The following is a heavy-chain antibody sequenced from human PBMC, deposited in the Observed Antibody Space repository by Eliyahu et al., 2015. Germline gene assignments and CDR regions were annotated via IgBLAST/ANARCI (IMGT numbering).Heavy chain of an antibody. D-gene: IGHD3-22*01. CDR1: GFPLTXXA. J-gene: IGHJ4*02. CDR3: AKGLYNYDSSGYRLFDY. CDR2: ISPSGGST. V-gene: IGHV3-23*01. Sequence: EVQLLESGGDLVQPGGSLRLSCAVSGFPLTXXARXWVRPXPGKGVGWVXTISPSGGSTHXSDSVKGRFTISRDTSKKILYLQMNSLTAEDTAIYYCAKGLYNYDSSGYRLFDYWGQGTLVTVSS.